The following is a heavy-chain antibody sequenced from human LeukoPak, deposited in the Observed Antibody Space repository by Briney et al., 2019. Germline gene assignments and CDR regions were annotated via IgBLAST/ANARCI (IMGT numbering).Heavy chain of an antibody. CDR1: GYTFTGYY. Sequence: ASVKVSCKASGYTFTGYYMHWVRQAPGQGLEWMGWINPNSGGANYAQKCQGSITMTRDTSISTAYMELSRLRSDDTAVYYCARGTTIFGVAPPDYWGQGTLVTVSS. J-gene: IGHJ4*02. CDR2: INPNSGGA. CDR3: ARGTTIFGVAPPDY. V-gene: IGHV1-2*02. D-gene: IGHD3-3*01.